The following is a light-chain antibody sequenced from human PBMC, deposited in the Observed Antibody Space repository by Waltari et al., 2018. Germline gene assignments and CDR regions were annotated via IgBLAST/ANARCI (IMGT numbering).Light chain of an antibody. J-gene: IGLJ2*01. V-gene: IGLV2-14*03. CDR2: DVS. Sequence: QSALTQPTSVSGPPGQSFPIPSTAACSHGGVSAYVSWYQQHPGKAPKLMIYDVSNRPSGVSNRFSGSKSGNTASLTISGLQAEDEADYYCSSYTSSSTVVFGGGTKLTVL. CDR3: SSYTSSSTVV. CDR1: CSHGGVSAY.